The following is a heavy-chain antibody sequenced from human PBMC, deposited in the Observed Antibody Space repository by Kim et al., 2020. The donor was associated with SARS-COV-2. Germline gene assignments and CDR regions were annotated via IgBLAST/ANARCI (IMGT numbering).Heavy chain of an antibody. CDR1: GFTFSSYW. V-gene: IGHV3-7*05. J-gene: IGHJ3*02. CDR2: IKQDGSEK. CDR3: ARVASGARIIWFGDPGHAFDI. D-gene: IGHD3-10*01. Sequence: GGSLRLSCAASGFTFSSYWMSWVRQAPGKGLEWVANIKQDGSEKYYVDSVKGRFTISRDNAKNSLYLQMNSLRAEDTAVYYCARVASGARIIWFGDPGHAFDIWGQGTMVTVSS.